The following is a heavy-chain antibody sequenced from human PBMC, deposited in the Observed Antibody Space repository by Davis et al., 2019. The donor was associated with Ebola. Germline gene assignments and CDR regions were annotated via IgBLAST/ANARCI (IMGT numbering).Heavy chain of an antibody. CDR1: GGTFSSYA. CDR2: IIPIFGTA. CDR3: ARLYPRSWFDP. D-gene: IGHD2-2*01. V-gene: IGHV1-69*05. J-gene: IGHJ5*02. Sequence: AASVKVSCKASGGTFSSYAISWVRQAPGQGLEWMGGIIPIFGTANYAQKFQGRVTMTTDTSTSTAYMELRSLRSDDTAVYYCARLYPRSWFDPWGQGTLVTVSS.